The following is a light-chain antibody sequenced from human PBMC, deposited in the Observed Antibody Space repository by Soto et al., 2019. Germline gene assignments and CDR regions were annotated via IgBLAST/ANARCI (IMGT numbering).Light chain of an antibody. CDR1: QSVRSN. V-gene: IGKV3-15*01. CDR3: QQYQDWPPLT. CDR2: GAS. Sequence: EMVMTQSPATLSVSPGERATLSCRASQSVRSNLAWYQLKPGQAPRLLIIGASTRATAIPARFSGSGSGTEFTLTISSLQSEDFAVHYCQQYQDWPPLTFGGGTKVEIK. J-gene: IGKJ4*01.